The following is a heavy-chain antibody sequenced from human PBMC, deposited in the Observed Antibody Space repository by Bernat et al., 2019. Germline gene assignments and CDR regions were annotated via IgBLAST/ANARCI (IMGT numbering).Heavy chain of an antibody. V-gene: IGHV4-31*03. CDR2: IYYSGST. J-gene: IGHJ6*02. CDR1: GGSISSGGYY. Sequence: QVQLQESGPGLVKPSQTLSLTCTVSGGSISSGGYYWSWIRQHPGKGLEWIGYIYYSGSTYYNPSLKSRVTISVDTYKNQFSLKLSSVTAADTAVYYCAGEGIVATSSYGMEVWGQGTTVTVSS. CDR3: AGEGIVATSSYGMEV. D-gene: IGHD5-12*01.